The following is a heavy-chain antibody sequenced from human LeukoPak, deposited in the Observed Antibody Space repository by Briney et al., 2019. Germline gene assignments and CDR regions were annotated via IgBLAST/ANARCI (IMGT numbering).Heavy chain of an antibody. CDR3: ASSDSDILTGALDY. Sequence: GGSLRLSCAASGFTFSSYGMHWVRQAPGKGLEWVAFIRYDGSNKYYADSVKGRFTISRDNSKNTLYLQMNSLRAGDTAVYYCASSDSDILTGALDYWGQGTLVTVSS. CDR2: IRYDGSNK. CDR1: GFTFSSYG. D-gene: IGHD3-9*01. J-gene: IGHJ4*02. V-gene: IGHV3-30*02.